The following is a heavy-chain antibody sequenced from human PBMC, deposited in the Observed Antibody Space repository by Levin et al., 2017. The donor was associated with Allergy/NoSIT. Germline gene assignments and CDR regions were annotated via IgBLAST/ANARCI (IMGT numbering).Heavy chain of an antibody. V-gene: IGHV1-2*02. D-gene: IGHD6-6*01. J-gene: IGHJ5*02. CDR3: ARVDSPAAVIATRPDSWFDP. CDR1: GYTFTDYY. CDR2: INPNTGVT. Sequence: ASVKVSCKASGYTFTDYYMHWVRQAPGQGLEWMGWINPNTGVTNYAQRFQGRVTMTRDTSISTAYLELSGLRSDDTATYYCARVDSPAAVIATRPDSWFDPWGQGTLVTVSS.